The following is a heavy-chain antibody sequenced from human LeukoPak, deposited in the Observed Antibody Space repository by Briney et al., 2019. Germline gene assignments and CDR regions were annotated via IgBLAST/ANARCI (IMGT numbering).Heavy chain of an antibody. CDR1: GGSISSYY. D-gene: IGHD2-2*01. CDR2: INHSGST. Sequence: SETLSLTCTVSGGSISSYYWSWIRQPPGKGLEWIGEINHSGSTNYNPSLKSRVTISVDTSKNQFSLKLSSVTAADTAVYCCARGGGSGNWEDIVVVPAAVDYYYYMDVWGKGTTVTVSS. J-gene: IGHJ6*03. CDR3: ARGGGSGNWEDIVVVPAAVDYYYYMDV. V-gene: IGHV4-34*01.